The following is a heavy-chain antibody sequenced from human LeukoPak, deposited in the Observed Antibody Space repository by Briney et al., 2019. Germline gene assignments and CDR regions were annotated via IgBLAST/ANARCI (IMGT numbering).Heavy chain of an antibody. CDR2: IPYDGSNK. CDR3: AKASGGGYDEIDAFDI. J-gene: IGHJ3*02. V-gene: IGHV3-30*18. D-gene: IGHD5-12*01. CDR1: GFTFSSYG. Sequence: GGSLRLSCAASGFTFSSYGMHWVRQAPGKGLEWVAVIPYDGSNKYYADSVKGRFTISRDNSKNTLYLQMNSLRAEDTAVYYCAKASGGGYDEIDAFDIWGQGTMVTVSS.